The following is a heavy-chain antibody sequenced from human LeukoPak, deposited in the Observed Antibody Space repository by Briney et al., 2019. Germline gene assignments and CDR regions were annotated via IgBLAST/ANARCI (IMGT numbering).Heavy chain of an antibody. D-gene: IGHD3-10*01. V-gene: IGHV3-30*02. CDR3: SRAAGQQLIWSTFDY. CDR2: IRFDGSNE. J-gene: IGHJ4*02. Sequence: PGGSLRLSCAAPGFIFRSYGMHWVRQAPGKGLEWVTFIRFDGSNEYYADSVKGRFTVSRDNSKSTLYLQMNSLRAEDTAMYYCSRAAGQQLIWSTFDYWGQGILVTVSS. CDR1: GFIFRSYG.